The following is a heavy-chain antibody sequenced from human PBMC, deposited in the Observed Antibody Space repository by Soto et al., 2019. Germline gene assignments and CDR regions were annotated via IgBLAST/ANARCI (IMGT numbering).Heavy chain of an antibody. V-gene: IGHV1-2*04. CDR2: INPNSGGT. CDR3: ARVSNLYYYYGMDV. J-gene: IGHJ6*02. Sequence: EASLKVSCKASGYTFTGYYMHWVRQAPGQGLEWMGWINPNSGGTNYAQKFQGWVTMTRDTSISTAYMELSRLRSDDTAVYYCARVSNLYYYYGMDVWGQGTTVTVSS. D-gene: IGHD4-4*01. CDR1: GYTFTGYY.